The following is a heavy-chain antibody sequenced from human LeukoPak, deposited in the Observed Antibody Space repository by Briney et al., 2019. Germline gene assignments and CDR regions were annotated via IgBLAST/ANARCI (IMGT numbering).Heavy chain of an antibody. V-gene: IGHV3-21*01. D-gene: IGHD6-13*01. CDR2: ISSSSSYI. J-gene: IGHJ6*03. Sequence: GGSLRLSCAASGFTFSSYSMNWVRQAPGKGLEWVSSISSSSSYIYYADSVKGRFTISRDNAKNSLYLQMNSLRAEDTAVYYCARDPVGAAGTSRYYYYYYMDVWGKGTTVTVSS. CDR3: ARDPVGAAGTSRYYYYYYMDV. CDR1: GFTFSSYS.